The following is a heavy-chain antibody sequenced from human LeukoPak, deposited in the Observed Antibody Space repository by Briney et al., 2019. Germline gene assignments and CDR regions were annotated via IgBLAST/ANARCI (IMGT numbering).Heavy chain of an antibody. CDR3: STSRPDRFLDS. D-gene: IGHD1-14*01. Sequence: GGSLRLSCAASGFTFRSYGMSWVRQAPGKGLEWVSGINWNSVHIGYADSVRGRFTISRDNAQRSVYLQIFSLRPEDTALYYCSTSRPDRFLDSWGQGTLVTVST. J-gene: IGHJ4*02. CDR1: GFTFRSYG. CDR2: INWNSVHI. V-gene: IGHV3-20*04.